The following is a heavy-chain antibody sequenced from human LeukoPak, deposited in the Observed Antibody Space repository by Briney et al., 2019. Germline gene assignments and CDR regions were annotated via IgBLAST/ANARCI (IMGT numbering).Heavy chain of an antibody. CDR1: GYTFTSYA. D-gene: IGHD2-15*01. CDR3: ARGDIVVVVAATGSIDY. CDR2: INAGNGNT. J-gene: IGHJ4*02. V-gene: IGHV1-3*01. Sequence: ASVKVSCKASGYTFTSYAMHWVRQAPGQRLEWMGWINAGNGNTKYSQKFQGRVTMTRDMSTSTVYMELSSLRSEDTAVYYCARGDIVVVVAATGSIDYWGQGTLVTVSS.